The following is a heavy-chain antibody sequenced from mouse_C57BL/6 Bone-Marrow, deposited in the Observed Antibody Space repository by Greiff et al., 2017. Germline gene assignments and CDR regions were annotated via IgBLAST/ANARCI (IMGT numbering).Heavy chain of an antibody. Sequence: EVKLMQSGPSLVRPSQTLSFTCTVTGFSINSDCYWIWIRQFPGNKLEYIGYTFYSGITYYNPSLESRTYITRDTSNNQFSLKLSSVTTEDTATYYCSSSHDYHGAMDYWGQGTSVTVSS. CDR1: GFSINSDCY. J-gene: IGHJ4*01. CDR3: SSSHDYHGAMDY. V-gene: IGHV3-3*01. CDR2: TFYSGIT. D-gene: IGHD2-4*01.